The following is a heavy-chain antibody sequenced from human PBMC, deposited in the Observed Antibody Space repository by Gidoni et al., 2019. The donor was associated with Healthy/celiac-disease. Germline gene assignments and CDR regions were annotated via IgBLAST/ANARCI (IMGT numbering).Heavy chain of an antibody. J-gene: IGHJ6*02. CDR3: ARDGGRAWGYSSSVNYYYYGMDV. V-gene: IGHV3-30*04. CDR1: GFTFSHYA. CDR2: KSKDGSNK. D-gene: IGHD6-6*01. Sequence: QVQLVESGGGVVQPGRSLRLSCAASGFTFSHYAMHWVSQAPGKGLGWVAVKSKDGSNKYYADSVKGRFTISRDNSKNTLYLQMNSLRAEDTAVYYCARDGGRAWGYSSSVNYYYYGMDVWGQGTTVTVSS.